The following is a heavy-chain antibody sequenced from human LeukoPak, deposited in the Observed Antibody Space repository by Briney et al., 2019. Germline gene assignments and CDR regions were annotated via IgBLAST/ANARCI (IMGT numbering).Heavy chain of an antibody. CDR3: ARGFHSFDI. V-gene: IGHV3-72*01. J-gene: IGHJ3*02. Sequence: PGGSLRLSCAASGFIFSDHYMDWVRQAPGKGLEWVARSRNRANSYSTVYAASVQGRFTISRDESKNSLYLQMSSLITEDTAVYFCARGFHSFDIWGQGTTVTVSS. CDR2: SRNRANSYST. CDR1: GFIFSDHY.